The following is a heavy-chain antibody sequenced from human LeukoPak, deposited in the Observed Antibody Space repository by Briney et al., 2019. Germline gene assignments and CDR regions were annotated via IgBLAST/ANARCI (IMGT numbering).Heavy chain of an antibody. V-gene: IGHV3-33*01. CDR2: IWYDGSNK. CDR1: GFTFSSYG. Sequence: QPGGPLRLSCAASGFTFSSYGMHWVRQAPGKGLEWVAVIWYDGSNKYYADSVKGRFTISRDNSKNTLYLQMNSPRAEDTAVYHCARASSGWTIGYWGQGTLVTVSS. D-gene: IGHD6-19*01. CDR3: ARASSGWTIGY. J-gene: IGHJ4*02.